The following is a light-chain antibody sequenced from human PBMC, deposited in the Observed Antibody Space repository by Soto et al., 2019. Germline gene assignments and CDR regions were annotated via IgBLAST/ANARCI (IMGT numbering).Light chain of an antibody. J-gene: IGLJ3*02. CDR3: AAWDDSLNGWV. CDR1: SSNIGSNT. Sequence: QSVLTQPPSASGTPGQRVTISCSGSSSNIGSNTVNWYQQLPGTAPKLLIYSNNQRPSGVPDRCSGSKSGTSASLAISGLQSEDEADYYWAAWDDSLNGWVCGGGTQLTVL. CDR2: SNN. V-gene: IGLV1-44*01.